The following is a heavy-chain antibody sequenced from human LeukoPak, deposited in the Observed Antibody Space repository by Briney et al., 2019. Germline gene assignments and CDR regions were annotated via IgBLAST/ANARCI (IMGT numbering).Heavy chain of an antibody. CDR1: GGSFSGYY. CDR3: ARGRVVRGVNRFDY. V-gene: IGHV4-34*01. D-gene: IGHD3-10*01. J-gene: IGHJ4*02. CDR2: INHSGST. Sequence: PSETLSLTCAVYGGSFSGYYWSWIRQPPGKGLEWIGEINHSGSTNYNPSLKSRVTISVDTSKNQFSLKLSSVTPADPAVYYCARGRVVRGVNRFDYWGQGTLVTVSS.